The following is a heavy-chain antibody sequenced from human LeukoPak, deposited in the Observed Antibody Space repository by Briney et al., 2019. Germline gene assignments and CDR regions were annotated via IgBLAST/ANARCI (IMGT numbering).Heavy chain of an antibody. CDR2: INSDGSST. J-gene: IGHJ4*02. V-gene: IGHV3-74*01. CDR3: ARAEGNHYDFWSGYYTGIIY. CDR1: GFTFSSYW. D-gene: IGHD3-3*01. Sequence: GGSLRLSCAAPGFTFSSYWMHWVRQAPGKGLVWVSRINSDGSSTSYADSVKGRFTISRDNAKNTLYLQMNSLRAEDTAVYYCARAEGNHYDFWSGYYTGIIYWGQGTLVTVSS.